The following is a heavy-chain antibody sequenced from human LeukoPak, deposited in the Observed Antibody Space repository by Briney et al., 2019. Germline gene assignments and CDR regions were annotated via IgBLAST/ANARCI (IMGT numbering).Heavy chain of an antibody. V-gene: IGHV3-48*03. Sequence: GGSLRLSCSASGFTFSSYEMNWVRQAPGKGLDGVSYISSSGSSIYYADSVKGRFTISRDNAKNSLYLQMNSLSAEDTAVYYCAPLYCSGGSCYSDAFDIWGQGTMVTVSS. J-gene: IGHJ3*02. CDR3: APLYCSGGSCYSDAFDI. CDR2: ISSSGSSI. D-gene: IGHD2-15*01. CDR1: GFTFSSYE.